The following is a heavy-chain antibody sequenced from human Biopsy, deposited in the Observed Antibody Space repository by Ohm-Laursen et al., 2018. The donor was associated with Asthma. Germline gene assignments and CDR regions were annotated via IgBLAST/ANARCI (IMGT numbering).Heavy chain of an antibody. Sequence: GESLKISCKASGYTFSDSWIGWVRQMSGKGLEWMGIIFAANSDTRYSPSFQGQVTISADKSISTAYLQWSSLKASDTAMYYCARQGLFHWGQGTLVTVSS. V-gene: IGHV5-51*01. CDR3: ARQGLFH. CDR2: IFAANSDT. CDR1: GYTFSDSW. J-gene: IGHJ4*02.